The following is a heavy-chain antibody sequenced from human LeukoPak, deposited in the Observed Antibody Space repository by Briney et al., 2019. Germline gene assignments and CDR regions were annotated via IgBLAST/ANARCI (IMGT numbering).Heavy chain of an antibody. Sequence: SETLSLTCTVSGGSISSYYWAWIRQPPGKGLECIGYIYDSGSTNYNPSLKSRVTISVDTSKNLFSLNLTSVTAADMAVYYCARQVGAMRFDYWGQGILVTVSS. CDR3: ARQVGAMRFDY. D-gene: IGHD1-26*01. CDR2: IYDSGST. CDR1: GGSISSYY. V-gene: IGHV4-59*08. J-gene: IGHJ4*02.